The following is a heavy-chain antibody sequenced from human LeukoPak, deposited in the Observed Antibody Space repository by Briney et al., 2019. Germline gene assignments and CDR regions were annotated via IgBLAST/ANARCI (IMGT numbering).Heavy chain of an antibody. D-gene: IGHD4-11*01. CDR2: INQDGSEI. Sequence: GGSLRLSCAASGFTFNTYWMTWVRQAPGKGLEWVANINQDGSEIYYVDSVKGRFTISRDNAKNSLYLQMNSLRADDTAVYYCARDLHDYTNAGAAGYWGQGTLVTVSS. CDR1: GFTFNTYW. J-gene: IGHJ4*02. CDR3: ARDLHDYTNAGAAGY. V-gene: IGHV3-7*01.